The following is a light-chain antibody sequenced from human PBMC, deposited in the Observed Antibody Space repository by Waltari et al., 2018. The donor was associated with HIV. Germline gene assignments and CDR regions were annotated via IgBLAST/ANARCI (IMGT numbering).Light chain of an antibody. V-gene: IGKV3-15*01. Sequence: EIVMTQSPATLSVSPGERATLSRRASQSVSSNLAWYQQKPGQAPRLLIYGASTRATGIPARFSGSGSGTEFTLTISSLQSEDFAAYYCQQYDNWPPYTFGQGTKLEIK. J-gene: IGKJ2*01. CDR3: QQYDNWPPYT. CDR2: GAS. CDR1: QSVSSN.